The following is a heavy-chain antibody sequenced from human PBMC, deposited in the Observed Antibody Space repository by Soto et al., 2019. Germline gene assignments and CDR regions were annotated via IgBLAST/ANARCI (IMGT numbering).Heavy chain of an antibody. V-gene: IGHV3-23*01. D-gene: IGHD3-10*01. J-gene: IGHJ4*02. CDR1: GLTFGSRA. CDR2: ITDTGGDA. Sequence: GGSLRLSCVASGLTFGSRAMSWVRQSPGEGLEWVSTITDTGGDAKYADSVRGRFAISRDNSKNTLYLQMSALRAEDSAIYFCVGGSKDSYPGSRIFDFWGRGTLVTVSS. CDR3: VGGSKDSYPGSRIFDF.